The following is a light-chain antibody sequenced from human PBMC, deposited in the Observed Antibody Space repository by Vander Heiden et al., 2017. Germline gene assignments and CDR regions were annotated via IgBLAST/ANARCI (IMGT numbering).Light chain of an antibody. CDR1: SSDVGGYNY. CDR2: DVS. CDR3: SSYTSSSTHNYV. Sequence: QSALTQPASVSGSPGQSITISCTGTSSDVGGYNYVSWYQQHPGKAPKLMIYDVSNRPSGVSKRFSGAKSGNTASLTISGLQAEDEADYYCSSYTSSSTHNYVFGTGTKVTVL. J-gene: IGLJ1*01. V-gene: IGLV2-14*01.